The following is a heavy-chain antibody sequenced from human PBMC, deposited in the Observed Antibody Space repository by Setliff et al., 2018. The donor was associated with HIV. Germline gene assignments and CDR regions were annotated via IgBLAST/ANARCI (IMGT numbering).Heavy chain of an antibody. CDR1: GYNFTNYW. J-gene: IGHJ6*03. Sequence: GESLKISCKGSGYNFTNYWIGWVRQMPGKGLEWMGIIYPGDSDTTYSPSFQGQVTISADKSINTAYLQWSSLKASDTAMYFCARRPYSRAPLIYYYMDVWGKGTTVTVSS. D-gene: IGHD6-13*01. CDR3: ARRPYSRAPLIYYYMDV. CDR2: IYPGDSDT. V-gene: IGHV5-51*01.